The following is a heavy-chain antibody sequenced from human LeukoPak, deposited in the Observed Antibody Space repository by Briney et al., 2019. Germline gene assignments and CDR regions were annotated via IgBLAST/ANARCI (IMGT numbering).Heavy chain of an antibody. CDR1: ARSISSYY. J-gene: IGHJ3*02. Sequence: PSETLSLTCTVSARSISSYYWSWLRQPPGKGLEWIGYIYYSGSTNYNPSLKSRVTISVDTSKNQFSLKLSSVTAADTAVYYCARDPISGRDIWGQGTMVTVSS. CDR3: ARDPISGRDI. CDR2: IYYSGST. D-gene: IGHD3-10*01. V-gene: IGHV4-59*01.